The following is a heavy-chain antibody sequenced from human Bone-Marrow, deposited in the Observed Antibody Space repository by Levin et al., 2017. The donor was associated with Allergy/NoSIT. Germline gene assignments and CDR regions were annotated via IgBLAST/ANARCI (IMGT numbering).Heavy chain of an antibody. D-gene: IGHD4-17*01. CDR3: TKDRVPSPYGQFDH. V-gene: IGHV3-9*01. CDR2: TSWNSGTV. CDR1: GFTFDDYA. J-gene: IGHJ4*02. Sequence: GGSLRLSCAASGFTFDDYAMHWVRQAPGKGLEWVSSTSWNSGTVYYADSVKGRFTISRDNAKNSLYLQMNSLRAEDTALYYCTKDRVPSPYGQFDHWGQGTRVTVSS.